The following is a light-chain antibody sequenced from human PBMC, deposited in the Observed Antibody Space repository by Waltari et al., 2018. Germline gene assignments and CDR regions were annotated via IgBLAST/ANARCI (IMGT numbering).Light chain of an antibody. CDR1: QNISSY. Sequence: DIQVTQSPSSLGASVGDRITISCRTSQNISSYLSWFQQKPGKAPKLLISSASRLQPGVPSRFIGSGFGTNFTLTISSLQPDDFTIYYCQQSSLTPRTFGRGTKVDIK. V-gene: IGKV1-39*01. CDR2: SAS. CDR3: QQSSLTPRT. J-gene: IGKJ1*01.